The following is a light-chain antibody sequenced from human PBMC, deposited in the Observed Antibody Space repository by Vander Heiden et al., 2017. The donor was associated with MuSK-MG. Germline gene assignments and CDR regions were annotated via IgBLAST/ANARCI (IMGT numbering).Light chain of an antibody. Sequence: QSALTQPASVSGSPGRSISISCTGTNSDVGGYNYVSWYQQHPGKAPKLVIYDVSNRPSGVSNRFSGSKSGNTASLTISGLQAEDEADYYCNSYTSSGTPLVFGGGTKLTVL. CDR2: DVS. CDR1: NSDVGGYNY. CDR3: NSYTSSGTPLV. V-gene: IGLV2-14*03. J-gene: IGLJ2*01.